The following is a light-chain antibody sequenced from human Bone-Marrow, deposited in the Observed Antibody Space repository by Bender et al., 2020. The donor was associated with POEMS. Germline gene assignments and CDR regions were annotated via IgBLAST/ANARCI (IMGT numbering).Light chain of an antibody. CDR2: EDT. Sequence: SYELTQPPSVSVALGQTASITCSGDKLGDKYACWYQQKPGQSPELVLYEDTKRPSGIPERFSGSNSGNTATLTISGTQALDEADYYCQAWDSSTVVFGGGTKLTVL. V-gene: IGLV3-1*01. CDR1: KLGDKY. CDR3: QAWDSSTVV. J-gene: IGLJ3*02.